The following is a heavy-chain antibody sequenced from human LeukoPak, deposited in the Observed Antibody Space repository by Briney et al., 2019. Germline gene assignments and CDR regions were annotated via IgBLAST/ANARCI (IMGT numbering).Heavy chain of an antibody. CDR2: IGSDNKP. J-gene: IGHJ5*02. D-gene: IGHD2-21*02. CDR3: ARDYVGGDCCSSWFDP. CDR1: GFTFSAYA. V-gene: IGHV3-23*01. Sequence: GGSLRLSCEASGFTFSAYAMTWVRQAPGKGLEWFSSIGSDNKPHYSESVKGRFAISRDNSKSMLFLQLNSLRAEDTALYYCARDYVGGDCCSSWFDPWGQGTLVTVSS.